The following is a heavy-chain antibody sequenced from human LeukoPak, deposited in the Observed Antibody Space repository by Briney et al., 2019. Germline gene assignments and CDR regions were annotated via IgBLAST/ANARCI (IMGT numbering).Heavy chain of an antibody. CDR2: IYYSGST. CDR1: GGSISSYY. D-gene: IGHD6-19*01. CDR3: AREWLAKGGAFDI. J-gene: IGHJ3*02. Sequence: SETLSLTCTVSGGSISSYYWSWIRQPPGKGLEWIGYIYYSGSTNYNPSLKSRVTISVDTSKNQFSMKLSSVTAADTAVYYCAREWLAKGGAFDIWGQGTMVTVSS. V-gene: IGHV4-59*12.